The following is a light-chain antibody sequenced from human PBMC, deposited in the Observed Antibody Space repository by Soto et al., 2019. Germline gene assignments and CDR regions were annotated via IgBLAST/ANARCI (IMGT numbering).Light chain of an antibody. V-gene: IGKV3-20*01. CDR1: QSFTSTS. CDR2: GAS. Sequence: EIVLTQSPGTLSLSPGERATLSCRASQSFTSTSLAWYQQKPGQAPRLLISGASRRAAGIPDRFSGSGSGTDFTLTIRRLESEDIAVYYCQQYDSSPRTFGQGTRVEIQ. J-gene: IGKJ1*01. CDR3: QQYDSSPRT.